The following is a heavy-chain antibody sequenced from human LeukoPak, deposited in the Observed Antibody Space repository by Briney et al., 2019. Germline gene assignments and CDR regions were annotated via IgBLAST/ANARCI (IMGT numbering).Heavy chain of an antibody. V-gene: IGHV3-15*01. Sequence: GGSLRLSCAASGFTFSNAWMSWVRQAPGKGLEWVGRIKSKTDGGTTDYAAPVKGRFTISRDDSKNTLYLQMNSLKTEDTAVYYCTTDRSNTIFGVVRISGFGYWGQGTLVTVSS. D-gene: IGHD3-3*01. CDR3: TTDRSNTIFGVVRISGFGY. CDR2: IKSKTDGGTT. J-gene: IGHJ4*02. CDR1: GFTFSNAW.